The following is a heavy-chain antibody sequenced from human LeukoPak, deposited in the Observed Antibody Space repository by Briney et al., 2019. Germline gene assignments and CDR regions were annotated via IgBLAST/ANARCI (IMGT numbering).Heavy chain of an antibody. CDR3: ATDSGGDYTGDAFDI. D-gene: IGHD4-17*01. CDR2: FDPEDGET. CDR1: GYTLTELS. V-gene: IGHV1-24*01. J-gene: IGHJ3*02. Sequence: GASVKVSCKVSGYTLTELSMHWVRQAPGKGLEWMGGFDPEDGETIYAQKFRGRVTMTEDTSTDTAYMELSSLRSEDTAVYYCATDSGGDYTGDAFDIWGQGTMVTVSS.